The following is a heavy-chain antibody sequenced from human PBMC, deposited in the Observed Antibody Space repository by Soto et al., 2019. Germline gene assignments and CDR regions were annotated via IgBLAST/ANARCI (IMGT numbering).Heavy chain of an antibody. CDR1: SVPISEYS. J-gene: IGHJ4*02. D-gene: IGHD3-10*01. CDR2: YFDGGRT. CDR3: ARGGSMIRGRNFFDA. V-gene: IGHV4-59*12. Sequence: SETLSLTCNVSSVPISEYSWSWVRQSPGKGLEWIGNYFDGGRTMYNPSLKSRVTISVDASKSLFSLELSSVTAADTSDYHCARGGSMIRGRNFFDARGQGVPVTVSS.